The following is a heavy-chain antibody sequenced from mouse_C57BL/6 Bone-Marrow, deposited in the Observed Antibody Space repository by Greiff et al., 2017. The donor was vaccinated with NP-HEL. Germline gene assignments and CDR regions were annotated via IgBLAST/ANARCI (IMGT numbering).Heavy chain of an antibody. J-gene: IGHJ1*03. Sequence: QVQLQQSGAELARPGASVKLSCKASGYTFTSYGISWVKQRTGQGLEWIGEIYPRSGNTYYNEKFKGKATLTADKSSSTAYMELRSLTSEDSAVYFCARVYYSNDRSYWDFDGWGTGTTVTVAS. CDR2: IYPRSGNT. CDR1: GYTFTSYG. D-gene: IGHD2-5*01. V-gene: IGHV1-81*01. CDR3: ARVYYSNDRSYWDFDG.